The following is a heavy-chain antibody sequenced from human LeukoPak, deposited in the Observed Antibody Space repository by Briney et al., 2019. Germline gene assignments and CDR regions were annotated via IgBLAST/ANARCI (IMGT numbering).Heavy chain of an antibody. V-gene: IGHV1-18*01. CDR2: ISAYNGNT. CDR1: GGTFSSYA. CDR3: ASVGYFDWFDP. D-gene: IGHD3-9*01. J-gene: IGHJ5*02. Sequence: ASVKVSCKASGGTFSSYAISWVRQAPGQGLEWMGWISAYNGNTNYAQKLQGRVTMTTDTSTSTAYMELRSLRSDDTAVYYCASVGYFDWFDPWGQGTLVTVSS.